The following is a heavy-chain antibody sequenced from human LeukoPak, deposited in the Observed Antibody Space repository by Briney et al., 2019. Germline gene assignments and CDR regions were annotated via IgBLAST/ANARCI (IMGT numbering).Heavy chain of an antibody. Sequence: GGSLRLSCAASRFTFSSYGMHWVRQAPGKGLEWVAYIQYDGSNEQYADSVKGRFSISRDSSKNILYLQMNSLRAEDTAVYYCARDPLGSPYYDSSGYYSGYWGQGTLVTVSS. CDR3: ARDPLGSPYYDSSGYYSGY. CDR2: IQYDGSNE. CDR1: RFTFSSYG. J-gene: IGHJ4*02. V-gene: IGHV3-30*02. D-gene: IGHD3-22*01.